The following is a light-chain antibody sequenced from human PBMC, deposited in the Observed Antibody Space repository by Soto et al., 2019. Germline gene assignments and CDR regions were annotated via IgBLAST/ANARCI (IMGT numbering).Light chain of an antibody. V-gene: IGLV1-47*02. J-gene: IGLJ3*02. CDR3: ATWDDRLSGRV. CDR2: SDN. Sequence: QSALTQPPSASGTPGQRVTISCSGSSSNIGSNYVYWYQQLPGMAPKLLIYSDNRRPSGVPDRLSGSKSGTSASLAISGLRSEDEADYYCATWDDRLSGRVFGGGTKLTVL. CDR1: SSNIGSNY.